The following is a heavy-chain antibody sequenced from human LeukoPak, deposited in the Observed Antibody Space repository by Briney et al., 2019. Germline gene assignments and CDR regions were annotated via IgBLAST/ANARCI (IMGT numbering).Heavy chain of an antibody. J-gene: IGHJ4*02. CDR1: EFTVSSNY. V-gene: IGHV3-66*01. D-gene: IGHD4-11*01. CDR2: IYAGGTT. Sequence: GGSLKLSCAASEFTVSSNYMSWVRQAPGKGLEWVAIIYAGGTTHYADSVKGRFTISRDNSRNTLYLQMNILRAEDTAVYYCARAPTITTIFDCWGQGTLVTVSS. CDR3: ARAPTITTIFDC.